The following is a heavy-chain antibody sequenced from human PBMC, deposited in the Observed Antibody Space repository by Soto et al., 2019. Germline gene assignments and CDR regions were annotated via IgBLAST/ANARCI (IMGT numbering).Heavy chain of an antibody. CDR2: IYSSGST. J-gene: IGHJ6*02. V-gene: IGHV4-39*01. Sequence: SETLSLTCSVSGGSISSRNYYWGWIRQPPGKGPEWIGSIYSSGSTYYNPSLNSRVTVSVDTSKNQFSLKVTSVTAADTAVYYCARLYGYCIRNSCHGHYAMDVWGQGTTVTVSS. D-gene: IGHD2-2*01. CDR3: ARLYGYCIRNSCHGHYAMDV. CDR1: GGSISSRNYY.